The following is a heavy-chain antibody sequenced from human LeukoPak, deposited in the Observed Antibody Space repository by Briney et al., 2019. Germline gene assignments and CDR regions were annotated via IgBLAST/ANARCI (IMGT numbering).Heavy chain of an antibody. CDR2: IYYSGST. CDR3: ARYLVGPAGGPRAFDI. Sequence: SQTLSLTCTVSGGSISSGDYYWSWIRQPPGKGLEWIGYIYYSGSTYYNPSLKSRVTISVDTSKSQFSLKLSSVTAADTAVYYCARYLVGPAGGPRAFDIWGQGTMVTVSS. V-gene: IGHV4-30-4*08. J-gene: IGHJ3*02. CDR1: GGSISSGDYY. D-gene: IGHD2-2*01.